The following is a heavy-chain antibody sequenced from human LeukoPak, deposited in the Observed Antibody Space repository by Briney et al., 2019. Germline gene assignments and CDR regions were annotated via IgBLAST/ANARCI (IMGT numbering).Heavy chain of an antibody. D-gene: IGHD6-6*01. CDR2: IYHNGNT. CDR3: AISSYYRVWFDP. J-gene: IGHJ5*02. V-gene: IGHV4-4*02. Sequence: QPSETLSLTCVVSGTSISGSDWWSWVRQPPGKGREWIGEIYHNGNTNYNPSLKSRVTISVDKSKNQFSLMLTSVTAADTAVYYCAISSYYRVWFDPWGQGTLVTVSS. CDR1: GTSISGSDW.